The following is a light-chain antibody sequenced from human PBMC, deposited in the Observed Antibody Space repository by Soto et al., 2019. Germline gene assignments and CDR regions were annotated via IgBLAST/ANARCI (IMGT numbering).Light chain of an antibody. Sequence: QSALTQPASVSGSPGQSITISCTGTSSDVGGYNYVSWYQLHPDKAPKLMIYEVSNRPSGVSNRFSGSKSGNTASLTISGLQAEDEANYYCSSYTSGSTLVVFGGGTKLTVL. J-gene: IGLJ2*01. CDR1: SSDVGGYNY. CDR2: EVS. V-gene: IGLV2-14*01. CDR3: SSYTSGSTLVV.